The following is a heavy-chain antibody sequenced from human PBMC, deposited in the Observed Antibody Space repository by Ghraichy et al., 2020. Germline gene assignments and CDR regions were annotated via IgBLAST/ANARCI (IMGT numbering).Heavy chain of an antibody. CDR2: ISRRSSPT. CDR3: VRQVGDDSSNWFDP. CDR1: GFTFSDYS. D-gene: IGHD5-18*01. Sequence: GGSLRLSCTAPGFTFSDYSMIWVRQAPGKGLEWVSSISRRSSPTYYADSVQGRFTISRDNAKNSVYLQMNSLRAEDTALYYCVRQVGDDSSNWFDPWGQGTLVTVSS. V-gene: IGHV3-21*01. J-gene: IGHJ5*02.